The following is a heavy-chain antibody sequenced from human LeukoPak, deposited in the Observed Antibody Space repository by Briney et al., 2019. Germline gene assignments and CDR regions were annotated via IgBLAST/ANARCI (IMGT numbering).Heavy chain of an antibody. J-gene: IGHJ4*02. V-gene: IGHV4-34*01. D-gene: IGHD4-23*01. CDR1: GGSFSGYY. Sequence: SETLSLTCAVYGGSFSGYYWSWIRQPPGKGLEWIGEINHGGSTNYNPSLKSRVTISVDTSKNQFSLKLSSVTAADTAVYYCATRLRWLLSLNYWGQGTLVTVSS. CDR2: INHGGST. CDR3: ATRLRWLLSLNY.